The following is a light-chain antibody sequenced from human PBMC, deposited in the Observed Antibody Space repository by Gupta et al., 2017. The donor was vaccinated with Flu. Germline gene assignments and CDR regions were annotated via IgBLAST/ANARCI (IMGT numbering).Light chain of an antibody. J-gene: IGKJ4*01. CDR2: AAS. V-gene: IGKV1-8*01. Sequence: AMRLTQSPSSFSASTRDRVSILTCRASQGISSYLAWYQQKPGKAPKLLIYAASTLQSGVPSRFSGSGSGTDFTLTISCLQSEDFATYYCQQYYSYPPTFGGGTKVEIK. CDR1: QGISSY. CDR3: QQYYSYPPT.